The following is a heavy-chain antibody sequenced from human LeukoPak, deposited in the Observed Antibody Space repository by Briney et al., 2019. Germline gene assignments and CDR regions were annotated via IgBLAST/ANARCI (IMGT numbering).Heavy chain of an antibody. V-gene: IGHV4-28*03. D-gene: IGHD3-22*01. CDR2: IYYSGST. J-gene: IGHJ4*02. CDR3: ARGADYDSSGYWYYFDY. Sequence: SETLSLTCAVSGYSISSSNWWGWIRQPPGKGLEWIGYIYYSGSTYYNPSLKSRVTMSVDTSKHQSSLKLSALTAADTAVYDCARGADYDSSGYWYYFDYWGQGTLVTVSS. CDR1: GYSISSSNW.